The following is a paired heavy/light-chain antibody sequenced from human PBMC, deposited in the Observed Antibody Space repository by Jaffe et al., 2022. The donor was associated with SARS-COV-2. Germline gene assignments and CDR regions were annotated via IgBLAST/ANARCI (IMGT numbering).Light chain of an antibody. V-gene: IGKV2-28*01. CDR1: QSLLHSNGYNY. Sequence: DIVMTQSPLSLPVTPGEPASISCRSSQSLLHSNGYNYLDWYLQKPGQSPQLLIYLGSNRASGVPDRFSGSGSGTDFTLKISRVEAEDVGVYYCMQVLQTPQTFGQGTKVEIK. CDR2: LGS. J-gene: IGKJ1*01. CDR3: MQVLQTPQT.
Heavy chain of an antibody. CDR3: ARFGGSYPPPPPNYGMDV. CDR1: GFTFSSYS. J-gene: IGHJ6*02. CDR2: ISSSSNTI. V-gene: IGHV3-48*02. D-gene: IGHD1-26*01. Sequence: EVQLVESGGGLVQPGGSLRLSCAVSGFTFSSYSMNWVRQAPGKGLEWVSYISSSSNTIYYADSVKGRFTISRDNAKNSLYLQMNSLRDEDTAVYYCARFGGSYPPPPPNYGMDVWGQGTTVTVSS.